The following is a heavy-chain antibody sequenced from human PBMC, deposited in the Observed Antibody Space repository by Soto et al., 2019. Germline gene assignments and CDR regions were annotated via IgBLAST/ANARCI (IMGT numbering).Heavy chain of an antibody. V-gene: IGHV3-23*01. D-gene: IGHD6-6*01. CDR3: AKSVVDPRWVARLSYFDY. CDR1: GFVFKMYY. Sequence: PGGSLRLSCEASGFVFKMYYMHWVRQVPGKGPEWVSGISDDATVTDYIDSVRGRFTISRDNTKSMLFLQMDSLRTEDTAVYFCAKSVVDPRWVARLSYFDYWGQGIQVTVSS. CDR2: ISDDATVT. J-gene: IGHJ4*02.